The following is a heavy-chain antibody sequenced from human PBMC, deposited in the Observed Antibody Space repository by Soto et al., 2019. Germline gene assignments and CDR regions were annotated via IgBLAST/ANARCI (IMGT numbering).Heavy chain of an antibody. Sequence: PGESLKISCKGSGYNFTSYWIGWVRQMPVKGLEWMGIIYPVDSDTRYSPSFQSQVTISADKSISTAYLQWSSLKASDTAIYYCARSAYDFWSGYEYWGQGTMVTVSS. CDR3: ARSAYDFWSGYEY. CDR1: GYNFTSYW. J-gene: IGHJ4*02. D-gene: IGHD3-3*01. CDR2: IYPVDSDT. V-gene: IGHV5-51*01.